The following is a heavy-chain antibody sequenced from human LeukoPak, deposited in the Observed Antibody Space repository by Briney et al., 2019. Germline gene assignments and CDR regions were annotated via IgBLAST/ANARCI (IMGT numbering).Heavy chain of an antibody. CDR1: GGSFSGYY. CDR2: INHSGST. J-gene: IGHJ6*03. Sequence: PSETLSLTCAVYGGSFSGYYWSWIRQPPGKGLEWIGEINHSGSTNYNPSLKSRVTISVDTSKNQFSLKLNSVTAADTAVYYCARPNSYGDSAMDVWGKGTTVTISS. V-gene: IGHV4-34*01. D-gene: IGHD4-17*01. CDR3: ARPNSYGDSAMDV.